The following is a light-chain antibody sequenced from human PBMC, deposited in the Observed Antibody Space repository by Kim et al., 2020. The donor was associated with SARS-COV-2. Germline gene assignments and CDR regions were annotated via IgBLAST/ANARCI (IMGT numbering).Light chain of an antibody. Sequence: GQSVTTSCTGTSTDVGGYNYVSWYQHHPGKAPKLMIYGVSKRPSGVPDRFSGSKSGNTASLTVSGLQAEDEADYYCSSYAGSNNLVFGGGTQLTVL. CDR3: SSYAGSNNLV. CDR1: STDVGGYNY. V-gene: IGLV2-8*01. CDR2: GVS. J-gene: IGLJ2*01.